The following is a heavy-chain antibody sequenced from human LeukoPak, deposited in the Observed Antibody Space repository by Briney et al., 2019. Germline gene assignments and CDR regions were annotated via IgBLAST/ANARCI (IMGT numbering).Heavy chain of an antibody. CDR1: GFTFISYA. V-gene: IGHV3-23*01. Sequence: GGSLRLSCAASGFTFISYAMSRVRQAPGKGLEWVSAISSGGGSTYYADSVKGRFTISRDNSKNTLYLQMNSLRAEDTAVYYCAKPNDSSGHYQATWGQGTLVTVSS. J-gene: IGHJ4*02. D-gene: IGHD3-22*01. CDR2: ISSGGGST. CDR3: AKPNDSSGHYQAT.